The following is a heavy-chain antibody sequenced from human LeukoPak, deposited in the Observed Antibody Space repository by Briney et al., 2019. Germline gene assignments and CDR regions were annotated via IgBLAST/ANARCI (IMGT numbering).Heavy chain of an antibody. J-gene: IGHJ4*02. CDR2: IKQDGSEK. V-gene: IGHV3-7*01. D-gene: IGHD6-6*01. Sequence: GGSLRLSRAASGFTFSSYWMSWVRQAPGKGLEWVANIKQDGSEKYYVDSVKGRFTISRDNAKNSLYLQMNSLRAEDTAVYYCARVRPYSSSSILFDYWGQGTLVTVSS. CDR1: GFTFSSYW. CDR3: ARVRPYSSSSILFDY.